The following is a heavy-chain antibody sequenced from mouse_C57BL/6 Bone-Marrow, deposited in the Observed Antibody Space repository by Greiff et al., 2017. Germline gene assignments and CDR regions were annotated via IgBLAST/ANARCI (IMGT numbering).Heavy chain of an antibody. CDR2: INPNSGST. CDR1: GYTFTSYW. J-gene: IGHJ4*01. CDR3: ARPYYSNYVNAMDY. Sequence: VQLQQPGAELVKPGASVKLSCKASGYTFTSYWMHWVKQRPGQGLEWIGMINPNSGSTNYNEKFKSKATLTVDKSSSTAYMQLSSLTSEDSAVYYCARPYYSNYVNAMDYWGQGTSVTVSS. V-gene: IGHV1-64*01. D-gene: IGHD2-5*01.